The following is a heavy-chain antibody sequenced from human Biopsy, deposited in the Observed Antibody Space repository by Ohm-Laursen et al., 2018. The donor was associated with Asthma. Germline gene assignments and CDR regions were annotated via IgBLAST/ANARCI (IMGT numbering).Heavy chain of an antibody. J-gene: IGHJ4*02. V-gene: IGHV1-69*13. D-gene: IGHD2-2*01. CDR2: INCVFGTT. CDR3: ARKAGPCISRTCYSLDF. CDR1: GGTFNTYV. Sequence: SVKVSCKSLGGTFNTYVIGWVRQAPGQGLEWMGGINCVFGTTTYPQKFQDRVTINADDSTSTVYMELSSLRSEDTAVYYCARKAGPCISRTCYSLDFWGQGTLVTVSS.